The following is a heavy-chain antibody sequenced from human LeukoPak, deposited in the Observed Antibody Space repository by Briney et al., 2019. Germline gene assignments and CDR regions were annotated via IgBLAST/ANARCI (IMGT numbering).Heavy chain of an antibody. CDR2: IYNSGST. J-gene: IGHJ3*02. Sequence: PSETLSLTCTVSGGSISSYYWGWIRQPPGKGLEWIGSIYNSGSTYYNPSLKSRVTISVDTSKNHFSLKLSSVTAADTAVYYCARGSLTYYDSSGYYYRAFDIWGQGTMVTVSS. CDR3: ARGSLTYYDSSGYYYRAFDI. V-gene: IGHV4-39*02. D-gene: IGHD3-22*01. CDR1: GGSISSYY.